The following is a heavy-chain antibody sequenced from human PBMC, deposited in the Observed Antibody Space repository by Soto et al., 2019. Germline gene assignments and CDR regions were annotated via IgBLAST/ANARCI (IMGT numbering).Heavy chain of an antibody. Sequence: ASVKVSCKASGDTFNFYSINWARQAPGVGLEWVGRVNPILSMSNYAQRFQGRVTMTADKSTSTAYMELRSLRSEDTAIYYCASSYGSGYRAFDYWGQGALVTVSS. J-gene: IGHJ4*02. V-gene: IGHV1-69*02. CDR3: ASSYGSGYRAFDY. CDR2: VNPILSMS. D-gene: IGHD3-10*01. CDR1: GDTFNFYS.